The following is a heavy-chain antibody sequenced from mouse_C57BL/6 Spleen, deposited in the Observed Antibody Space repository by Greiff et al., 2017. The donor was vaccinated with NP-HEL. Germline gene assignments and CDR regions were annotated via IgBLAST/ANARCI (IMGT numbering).Heavy chain of an antibody. J-gene: IGHJ2*01. Sequence: EVKLMESGGGLVKPGGSLKLSCAASGFTFSDYGMHWVRQAPEKGLEWVAYISSGSSTIYYADTVKGRFTISRDNAKNTLFLQMTSLRSEDTAMYYCARGFYYDYGYYFDYWGQGTTLTVSS. CDR3: ARGFYYDYGYYFDY. V-gene: IGHV5-17*01. CDR1: GFTFSDYG. D-gene: IGHD2-4*01. CDR2: ISSGSSTI.